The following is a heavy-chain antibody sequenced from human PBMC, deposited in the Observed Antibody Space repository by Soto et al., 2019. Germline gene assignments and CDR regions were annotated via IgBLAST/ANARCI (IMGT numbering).Heavy chain of an antibody. J-gene: IGHJ4*02. V-gene: IGHV3-21*01. CDR3: ARDSNYFGSGSPFDY. D-gene: IGHD3-10*01. Sequence: EVQLVESGGGLVKPGGSLRLSCAASGFTFSTYSMNWVRQAPGKGLEWVSSISSSSRYIYYADSVKGRFTISRDNAMNSRYLQMNSLRAEDTAVYYCARDSNYFGSGSPFDYWGQGILVTVSS. CDR1: GFTFSTYS. CDR2: ISSSSRYI.